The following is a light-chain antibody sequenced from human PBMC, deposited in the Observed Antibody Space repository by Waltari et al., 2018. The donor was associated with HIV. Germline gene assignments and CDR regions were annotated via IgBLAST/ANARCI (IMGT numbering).Light chain of an antibody. Sequence: QSALTQEASVSGTVGQTVTLSCSGNSNNIGLDTVAWYQQISHGTPKTVMFGNCPPSGIPARFSASQSGTSASLTISGLQPEDEAHYYCSTWDNSLSGWVLGGGTTLTVL. CDR2: GNC. CDR3: STWDNSLSGWV. V-gene: IGLV1-44*01. J-gene: IGLJ3*02. CDR1: SNNIGLDT.